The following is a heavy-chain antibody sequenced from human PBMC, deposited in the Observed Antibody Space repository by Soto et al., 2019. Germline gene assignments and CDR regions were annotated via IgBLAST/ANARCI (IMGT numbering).Heavy chain of an antibody. D-gene: IGHD4-17*01. V-gene: IGHV3-33*01. Sequence: QVQLVESGGGVVQPGRSLRLSCAASGFTFSSYGMHWVRQAPGKGLEWVAVIWYDGSNKYYADSVKGRFTISRDNSKNTLYLHMNSMRAEDTAVYYCAREAYGDYFYYFDSWGQGTLVTVSS. J-gene: IGHJ4*02. CDR2: IWYDGSNK. CDR1: GFTFSSYG. CDR3: AREAYGDYFYYFDS.